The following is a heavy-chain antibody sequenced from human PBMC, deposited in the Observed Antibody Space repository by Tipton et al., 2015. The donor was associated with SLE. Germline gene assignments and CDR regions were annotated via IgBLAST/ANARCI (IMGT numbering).Heavy chain of an antibody. J-gene: IGHJ6*02. CDR3: ARVIAAPPYGMDV. V-gene: IGHV3-23*03. Sequence: SLRLSCAASGFTFSSYVMSWVRQAPGKGLEWVAVISNGGSKNYADYVKGRFTISRDNFQNTLHLQMNSLRAEDTAVYYCARVIAAPPYGMDVWGQGTTVTVSS. CDR2: ISNGGSK. D-gene: IGHD6-6*01. CDR1: GFTFSSYV.